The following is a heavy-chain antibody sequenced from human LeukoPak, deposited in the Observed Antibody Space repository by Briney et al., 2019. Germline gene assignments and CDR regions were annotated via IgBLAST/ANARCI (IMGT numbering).Heavy chain of an antibody. CDR2: TYYRSKWYN. CDR1: GDSVSSNSAA. V-gene: IGHV6-1*01. CDR3: ARKGVGAQGAFDI. Sequence: PSQTLSLTCAVSGDSVSSNSAAWNWLRQSPSRGLEWLGSTYYRSKWYNDYAVSVKSRITINPDTSKNQFSLQLNSVTPEDTAVYYCARKGVGAQGAFDIWGQGTMVTVSS. D-gene: IGHD1-26*01. J-gene: IGHJ3*02.